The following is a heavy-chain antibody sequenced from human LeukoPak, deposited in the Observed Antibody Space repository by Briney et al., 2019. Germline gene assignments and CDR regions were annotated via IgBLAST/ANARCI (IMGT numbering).Heavy chain of an antibody. CDR3: ARDPDNYYYDSSGSRHDY. CDR2: INPNSGGT. D-gene: IGHD3-22*01. Sequence: ASVKVSCKXSGYTFTGYYMHWVRQAPGQGLEWMGRINPNSGGTNYAQRFQGRVTMTRDTSISTAYKELSRLRSDDTAVYYCARDPDNYYYDSSGSRHDYWGQGTLVTVSS. J-gene: IGHJ4*02. CDR1: GYTFTGYY. V-gene: IGHV1-2*06.